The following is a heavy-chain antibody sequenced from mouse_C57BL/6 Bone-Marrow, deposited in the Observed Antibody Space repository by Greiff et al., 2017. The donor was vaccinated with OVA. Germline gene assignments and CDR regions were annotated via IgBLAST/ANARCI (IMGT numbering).Heavy chain of an antibody. V-gene: IGHV5-6*01. D-gene: IGHD2-5*01. CDR1: GFTFSSYG. J-gene: IGHJ3*01. Sequence: EVQLVESGGDLVKPGGSLKLSCAASGFTFSSYGMSWVRQTPDKRLEWVATISSGGSYTYYPDSVKGRFTISRDNAKNTLYLQMSSLKSEDTAMYYCAKPSNSAWFAYWGQGTLVTVSA. CDR2: ISSGGSYT. CDR3: AKPSNSAWFAY.